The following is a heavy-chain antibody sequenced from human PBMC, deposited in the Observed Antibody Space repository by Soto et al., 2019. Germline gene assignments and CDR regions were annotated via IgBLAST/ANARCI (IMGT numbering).Heavy chain of an antibody. CDR2: ISSNSATI. CDR3: VKDMKWGGMTTIHYFDS. D-gene: IGHD4-17*01. J-gene: IGHJ4*02. CDR1: GFIADDYA. Sequence: EVQLVESGGGLVQPGRSLRLSCVASGFIADDYAMHWDRQAPGKGLEWVSGISSNSATINYADSVKGRFTISRDNAKNSLFLQMNSLRPEDTAFYYCVKDMKWGGMTTIHYFDSWGQGTLVTVSS. V-gene: IGHV3-9*02.